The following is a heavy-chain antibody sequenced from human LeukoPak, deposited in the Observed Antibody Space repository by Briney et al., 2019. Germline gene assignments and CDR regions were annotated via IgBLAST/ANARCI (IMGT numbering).Heavy chain of an antibody. J-gene: IGHJ6*03. CDR3: ARSLFRFLEWSYRSYYYYYMDV. CDR2: INPNSGGT. D-gene: IGHD3-3*01. CDR1: GYTFTDYF. V-gene: IGHV1-2*02. Sequence: GASVKVSCKASGYTFTDYFIHCVRQAPGQGLEWMGWINPNSGGTNYAQKFQGRVTMTRDTSLSTAYMELSRLRSDDTAVYYCARSLFRFLEWSYRSYYYYYMDVWGKGTTVTVSS.